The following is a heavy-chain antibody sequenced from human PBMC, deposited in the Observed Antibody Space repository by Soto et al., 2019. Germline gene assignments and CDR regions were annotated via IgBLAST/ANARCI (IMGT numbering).Heavy chain of an antibody. D-gene: IGHD4-4*01. CDR3: ARLFASSNYYYYYYYMDV. J-gene: IGHJ6*03. V-gene: IGHV4-59*08. Sequence: PSETLSLTCTVSGGSISSYYWSWIRQPPGKGLEWIGYIYYSGSTNYNPSLKSRVTISVDTSKNQFSLKLSSVTAADTAVYYCARLFASSNYYYYYYYMDVWGKGTKVTVSS. CDR2: IYYSGST. CDR1: GGSISSYY.